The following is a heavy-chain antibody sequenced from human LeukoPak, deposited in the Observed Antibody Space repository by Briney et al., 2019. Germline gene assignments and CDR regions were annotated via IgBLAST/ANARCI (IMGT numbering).Heavy chain of an antibody. CDR2: IKGDGSST. Sequence: GGSLRLSCAAYGFTFSGKWMHWVRQAPGKGLVWVSRIKGDGSSTTYADSVKGRFTISRDNAKNTLHLQRDSLRAEDTAVYYCARSDWLDSWGQGTLVIVSS. CDR3: ARSDWLDS. CDR1: GFTFSGKW. J-gene: IGHJ5*01. V-gene: IGHV3-74*03.